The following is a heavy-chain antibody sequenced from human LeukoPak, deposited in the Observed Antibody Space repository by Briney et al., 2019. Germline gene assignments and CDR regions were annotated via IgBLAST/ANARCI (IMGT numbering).Heavy chain of an antibody. V-gene: IGHV3-66*01. CDR3: ASSLSYCGGECYTG. CDR1: GFTVSSNY. CDR2: IYSGGNT. Sequence: GGSLSLSCATSGFTVSSNYMNWVRQAPGKGLEWVSVIYSGGNTYYADSVKGRFTISRDNSKNTLYLQMNSLRAEDTAVYYCASSLSYCGGECYTGWGQGTLVTVSS. D-gene: IGHD2-21*01. J-gene: IGHJ4*02.